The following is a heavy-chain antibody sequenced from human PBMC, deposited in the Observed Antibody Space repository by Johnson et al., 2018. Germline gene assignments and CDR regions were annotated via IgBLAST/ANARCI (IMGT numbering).Heavy chain of an antibody. CDR3: TTAKVVTGMDV. Sequence: VQLVQSGGGVVQPGGSLRLSCAASGFTFSNAWMSWVRQAPGKGLEWVGRIKSKTEGGTTVGAAPVKGRFTSPTDNSKNTLNLQMNSLKTEDTAVYYCTTAKVVTGMDVWGQGTTVTVSS. CDR1: GFTFSNAW. V-gene: IGHV3-15*01. J-gene: IGHJ6*02. CDR2: IKSKTEGGTT. D-gene: IGHD2-21*02.